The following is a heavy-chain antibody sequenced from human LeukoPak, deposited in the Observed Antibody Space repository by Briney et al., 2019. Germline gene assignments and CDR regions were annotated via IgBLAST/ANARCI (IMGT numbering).Heavy chain of an antibody. CDR2: IYTSGST. CDR3: ARATQRYCSGTTCFPYWFDP. D-gene: IGHD2-2*01. Sequence: SETLSLTCTVSGGSISSYYWSWIRQPAGKGLEWIGRIYTSGSTNYNPSLKSRVTMSVDMSRRQFSLMLSSVTAADTAVYYCARATQRYCSGTTCFPYWFDPWGQGTLVTVSS. J-gene: IGHJ5*02. CDR1: GGSISSYY. V-gene: IGHV4-4*07.